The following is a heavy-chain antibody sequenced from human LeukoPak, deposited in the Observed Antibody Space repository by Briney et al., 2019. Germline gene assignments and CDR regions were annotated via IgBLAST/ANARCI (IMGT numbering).Heavy chain of an antibody. Sequence: GGSLRLSCAASGFTFSSYEMHWVRQTPGKGLEWVAFIWHDGRNPDYADSVKGRFVISRDNSKNTVFLQMNSLRADDTAVYYCARRMYDYWSARYPLAFNFWGQGTPVTVSS. CDR2: IWHDGRNP. D-gene: IGHD3-3*01. CDR1: GFTFSSYE. CDR3: ARRMYDYWSARYPLAFNF. J-gene: IGHJ4*02. V-gene: IGHV3-33*08.